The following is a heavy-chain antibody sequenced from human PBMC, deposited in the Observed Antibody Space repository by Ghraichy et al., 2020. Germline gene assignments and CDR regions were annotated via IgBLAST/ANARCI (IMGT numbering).Heavy chain of an antibody. J-gene: IGHJ6*02. CDR1: GYTFTGYY. V-gene: IGHV1-2*04. CDR2: INPNSGGT. Sequence: ASVKVSCKASGYTFTGYYMHWVRQAPGQGLEWMGWINPNSGGTNYAQKFQGWVTMTRDTSISTAYMELSRLRSDDTAVYYCARGTYYYGSGSYWDGMDVWGQGTTVTVSS. D-gene: IGHD3-10*01. CDR3: ARGTYYYGSGSYWDGMDV.